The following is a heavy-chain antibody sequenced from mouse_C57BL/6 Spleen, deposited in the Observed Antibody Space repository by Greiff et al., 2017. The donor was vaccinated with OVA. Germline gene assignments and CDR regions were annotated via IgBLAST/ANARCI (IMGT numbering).Heavy chain of an antibody. CDR3: TRNFDYDRGYAMDY. D-gene: IGHD2-4*01. V-gene: IGHV1-15*01. CDR2: IDPETGGT. J-gene: IGHJ4*01. Sequence: QVQLKESGAELVRPGASVTLSCKASGYTFTDYEMHWVKQTPVHGLEWIGAIDPETGGTAYNQKFKGKAILTADKSSSTAYMELRSLTSEDSAVYYCTRNFDYDRGYAMDYWGQGTSVTVSS. CDR1: GYTFTDYE.